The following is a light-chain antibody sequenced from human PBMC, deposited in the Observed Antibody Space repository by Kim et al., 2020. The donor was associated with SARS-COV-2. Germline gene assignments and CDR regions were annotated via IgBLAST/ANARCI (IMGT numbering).Light chain of an antibody. V-gene: IGKV3-20*01. CDR1: QTITNDY. CDR2: GAS. Sequence: EIVLTQSPGTLSLSAGERATFSCRTSQTITNDYIAWYQQRPGQAPSLLLYGASYRATGVPDRFSGSGSETDFTLTITRLEPEDFALYYCQHYGSSPTFGQGTKLEIK. J-gene: IGKJ2*01. CDR3: QHYGSSPT.